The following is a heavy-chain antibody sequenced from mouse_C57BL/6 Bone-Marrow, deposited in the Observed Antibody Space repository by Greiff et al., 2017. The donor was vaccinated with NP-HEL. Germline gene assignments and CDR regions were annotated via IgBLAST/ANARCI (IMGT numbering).Heavy chain of an antibody. V-gene: IGHV5-16*01. D-gene: IGHD2-4*01. CDR1: GFTFSDYY. CDR3: ARDLYDYDAGWYFDV. CDR2: INYDGSST. Sequence: EVQVVESEGGLVQPGSSMKLSCTASGFTFSDYYMAWVRQVPEKGLEWVANINYDGSSTYYLDSLKSRFIISRDNAKNILYLQMSSLKSEDTATYYCARDLYDYDAGWYFDVWGTGTTVTVSS. J-gene: IGHJ1*03.